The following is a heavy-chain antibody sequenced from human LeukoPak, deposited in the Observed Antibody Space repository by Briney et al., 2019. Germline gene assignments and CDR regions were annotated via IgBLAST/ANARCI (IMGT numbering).Heavy chain of an antibody. Sequence: ASVKVSCKASGYSFTGYYIHWVQQAPGQGLEWMGWINPNSGGTNYAQKFQGRVTMTRDTSISTAYMELSRLRSDDTAVYYCARGDIVVLPAGIPHNWFDPWGQGTLVTVCS. CDR2: INPNSGGT. CDR1: GYSFTGYY. D-gene: IGHD2-2*02. J-gene: IGHJ5*02. V-gene: IGHV1-2*02. CDR3: ARGDIVVLPAGIPHNWFDP.